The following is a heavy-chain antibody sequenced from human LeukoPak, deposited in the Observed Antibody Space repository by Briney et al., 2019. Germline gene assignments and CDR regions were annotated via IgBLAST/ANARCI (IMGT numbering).Heavy chain of an antibody. Sequence: SETLSLTCAVYGGSFSGYYWSWIRQPPGKGLEWIGSIYHSGSTYYNPSLKSRVTISVDTSKNQFSLKLSSVTAADTAVYYCARLFLEWLTIDYWGQGTLVTVSS. J-gene: IGHJ4*02. CDR1: GGSFSGYY. V-gene: IGHV4-34*01. D-gene: IGHD3-3*01. CDR2: IYHSGST. CDR3: ARLFLEWLTIDY.